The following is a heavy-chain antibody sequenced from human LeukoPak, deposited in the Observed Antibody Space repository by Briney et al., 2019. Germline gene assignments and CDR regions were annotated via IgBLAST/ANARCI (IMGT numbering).Heavy chain of an antibody. CDR3: AKDASGGPTTVTFFGY. D-gene: IGHD4-17*01. Sequence: GGSLRLSCAASGFTFSSYAMSWVRQAPGKGLEWVSAISGSGGSTYYADSVKGRFTISRDNSKNTLYLQMNSLRAEDTAVYYCAKDASGGPTTVTFFGYWGQGTLVTVSS. J-gene: IGHJ4*02. CDR1: GFTFSSYA. CDR2: ISGSGGST. V-gene: IGHV3-23*01.